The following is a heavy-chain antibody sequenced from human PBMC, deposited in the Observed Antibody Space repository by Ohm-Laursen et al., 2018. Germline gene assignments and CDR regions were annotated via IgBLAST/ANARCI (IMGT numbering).Heavy chain of an antibody. CDR2: IYYSGST. D-gene: IGHD3-10*01. CDR3: ARGYGSGSYYT. CDR1: GGSISSYY. V-gene: IGHV4-59*01. J-gene: IGHJ4*02. Sequence: GTLSLTWPVSGGSISSYYWSWIRKPPGQGLERIGYIYYSGSTNYNPSLKSRVTISVDTSKNQFSLKLSSVTAADTAVYYCARGYGSGSYYTWGQGTLVTVSA.